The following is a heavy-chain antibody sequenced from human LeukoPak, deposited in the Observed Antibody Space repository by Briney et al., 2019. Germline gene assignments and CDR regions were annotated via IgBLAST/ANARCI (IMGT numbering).Heavy chain of an antibody. V-gene: IGHV3-23*01. CDR1: GFTFSSYA. D-gene: IGHD3-3*01. Sequence: PGGSLRPSCAASGFTFSSYAMSWVRQAPGKGLEWVSAISGSGGSTYYADSVKGRFTISRDNSKNTLYLQMNSLRAEDTAVYYCAIFRVVTIPEFDYWGQGTLVTVSS. J-gene: IGHJ4*02. CDR3: AIFRVVTIPEFDY. CDR2: ISGSGGST.